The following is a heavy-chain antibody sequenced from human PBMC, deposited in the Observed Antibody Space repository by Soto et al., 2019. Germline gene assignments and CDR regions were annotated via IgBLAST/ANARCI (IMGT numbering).Heavy chain of an antibody. Sequence: GGSLRLSCAASGFTFSYYWMHWVRQAPGQGLVWVSRIHSDGSSTTYADSAKGRFTISRDNAKNTLYLQMNSLRAEDTAVYYCARGDRGDFDLWGQGTMVTVS. CDR2: IHSDGSST. V-gene: IGHV3-74*01. CDR1: GFTFSYYW. CDR3: ARGDRGDFDL. D-gene: IGHD2-21*02. J-gene: IGHJ3*01.